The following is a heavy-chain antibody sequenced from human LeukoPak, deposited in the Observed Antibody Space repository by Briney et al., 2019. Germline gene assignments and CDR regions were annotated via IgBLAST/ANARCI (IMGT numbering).Heavy chain of an antibody. CDR3: ARGGVGAAGTIGY. CDR2: IYYSGST. D-gene: IGHD6-13*01. V-gene: IGHV4-59*01. CDR1: RDSISDYY. J-gene: IGHJ4*02. Sequence: PSETLSLTCTVSRDSISDYYWSWIRQPPGEGLEWIGYIYYSGSTNYNPSLKSRVTISLDTSKNQFSLNLNSVTAADTAVYYCARGGVGAAGTIGYWGQGTLVTVSS.